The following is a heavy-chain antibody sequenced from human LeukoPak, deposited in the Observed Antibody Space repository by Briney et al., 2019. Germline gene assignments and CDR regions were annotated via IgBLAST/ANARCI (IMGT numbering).Heavy chain of an antibody. V-gene: IGHV7-4-1*02. CDR1: GYTFTSYA. Sequence: VASVKVSCKASGYTFTSYAMNWVRQAPGQGLEWMGWINTNTGNPTYAQGFTGRFVFSLDTSVSTAHLQISSLKAGDTAVYYCARAHLYSSSWYSALGDWFDPWGQGTLVTVSS. J-gene: IGHJ5*02. CDR2: INTNTGNP. D-gene: IGHD6-13*01. CDR3: ARAHLYSSSWYSALGDWFDP.